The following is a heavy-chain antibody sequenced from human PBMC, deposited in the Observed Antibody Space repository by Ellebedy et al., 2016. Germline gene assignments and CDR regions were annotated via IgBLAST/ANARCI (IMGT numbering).Heavy chain of an antibody. J-gene: IGHJ3*02. D-gene: IGHD3-22*01. CDR1: GFTFSSYG. Sequence: GGSLRLXCAASGFTFSSYGMHWVRQAPGKGLEWVAVISYDGSNKYYADSVKGRLTISRDNSKNTLYLQMNSLRAEDTAVYYCAKERWLLLETDAFDIWGQGTMVTVSS. CDR2: ISYDGSNK. V-gene: IGHV3-30*18. CDR3: AKERWLLLETDAFDI.